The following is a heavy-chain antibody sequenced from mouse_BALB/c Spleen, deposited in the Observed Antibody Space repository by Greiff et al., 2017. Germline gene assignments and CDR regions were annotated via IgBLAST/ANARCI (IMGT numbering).Heavy chain of an antibody. D-gene: IGHD2-10*02. Sequence: EVQLVETGGGLVQPKGSLKLSCAASGFTFNTNAMNWVRQAPGKGLEWVARIRSKSNNYATYYADSVKDRFTISRDDSQSMLYLQMNNLKTEDTAMYYCVSDSYEGAWFAYWGQGTLVTVSA. CDR2: IRSKSNNYAT. V-gene: IGHV10S3*01. CDR3: VSDSYEGAWFAY. CDR1: GFTFNTNA. J-gene: IGHJ3*01.